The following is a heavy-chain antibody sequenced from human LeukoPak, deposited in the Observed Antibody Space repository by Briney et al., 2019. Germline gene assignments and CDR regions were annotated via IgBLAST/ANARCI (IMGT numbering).Heavy chain of an antibody. J-gene: IGHJ4*02. CDR1: GGSISSGGYS. CDR3: ARGGYYFDY. Sequence: PSETLSLTCAVSGGSISSGGYSWSWIRQPPGKGLEWIGYIYHSGSTYYNPSLKSRVTISVDRSKNQFSLKLGSVTAADTAVYYCARGGYYFDYWGQGTLVTVSS. CDR2: IYHSGST. V-gene: IGHV4-30-2*01.